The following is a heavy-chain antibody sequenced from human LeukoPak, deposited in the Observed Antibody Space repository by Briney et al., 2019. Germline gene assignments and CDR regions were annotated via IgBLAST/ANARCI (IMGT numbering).Heavy chain of an antibody. CDR2: INPNSGGT. J-gene: IGHJ6*03. CDR1: GYTFTGYY. Sequence: ASVKVSCKASGYTFTGYYMHWVRQAPGQGLEWMGWINPNSGGTNYAQKFQGRVTMTRDTSISTAYMELSRLRSDDTAVYYCAGEFSLVVPAAIPNYYYYMDVWGKGTTVTVSS. CDR3: AGEFSLVVPAAIPNYYYYMDV. V-gene: IGHV1-2*02. D-gene: IGHD2-2*01.